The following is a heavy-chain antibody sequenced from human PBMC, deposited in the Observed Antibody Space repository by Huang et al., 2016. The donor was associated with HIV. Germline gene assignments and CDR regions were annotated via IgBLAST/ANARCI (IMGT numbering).Heavy chain of an antibody. CDR3: ARWEAAADNNWFDP. CDR2: IIPIFGTP. CDR1: GGTFSSCG. V-gene: IGHV1-69*01. D-gene: IGHD6-13*01. Sequence: QVQLVQSGAEVKKPGSSVKVSCRASGGTFSSCGISWVRPAPGQGVEWVGGIIPIFGTPNYAQKFQGRVTITEDESTSTAYMELSSLRSEDTAVYYCARWEAAADNNWFDPWGQGTLVTVSS. J-gene: IGHJ5*02.